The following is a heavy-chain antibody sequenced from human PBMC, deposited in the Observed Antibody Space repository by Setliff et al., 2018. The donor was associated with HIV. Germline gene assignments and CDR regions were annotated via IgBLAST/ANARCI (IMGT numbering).Heavy chain of an antibody. V-gene: IGHV4-39*07. CDR1: GGSISSSNYY. Sequence: SETLSLTCSVSGGSISSSNYYWSWIRQPPGKGLEWIGEINHTGSTHYNPSLQSRVTISVDKSKSQFSLKLNSVTAADTAVYYCGGNGYYSIDYWGQGTLVTVSS. J-gene: IGHJ4*02. CDR3: GGNGYYSIDY. D-gene: IGHD3-22*01. CDR2: INHTGST.